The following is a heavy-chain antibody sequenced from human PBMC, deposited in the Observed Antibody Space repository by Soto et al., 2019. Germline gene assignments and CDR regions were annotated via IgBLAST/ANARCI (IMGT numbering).Heavy chain of an antibody. CDR1: GFTFSNYW. J-gene: IGHJ4*02. CDR3: ARDLGGYASH. D-gene: IGHD3-16*01. CDR2: INTAGSTT. Sequence: EVQLVESGGGLVQPGGSLRLSCAASGFTFSNYWMHWVRQAPGKGPVWVSRINTAGSTTNYADSVKGRFTISRDNAKNTLYLQTNSLGAEDTAVYYCARDLGGYASHWGQGTLVTVSS. V-gene: IGHV3-74*01.